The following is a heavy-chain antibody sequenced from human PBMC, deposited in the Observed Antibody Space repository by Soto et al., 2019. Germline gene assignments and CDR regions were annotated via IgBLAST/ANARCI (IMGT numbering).Heavy chain of an antibody. Sequence: QVQLVESGGGLVKPGGSLRLSCATSGFTFSDYYMSWIRQAPGKGLEWVSYIGTRGNTKYYADSVRGRFTISRDNAKNSLYLQMNSLRADDTAVYYCARDGTEHYGEYYDYWGQGIPVTVSS. D-gene: IGHD4-17*01. J-gene: IGHJ4*02. CDR1: GFTFSDYY. CDR3: ARDGTEHYGEYYDY. CDR2: IGTRGNTK. V-gene: IGHV3-11*01.